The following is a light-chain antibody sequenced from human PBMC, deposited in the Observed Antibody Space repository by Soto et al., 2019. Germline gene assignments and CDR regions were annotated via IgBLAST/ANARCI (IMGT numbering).Light chain of an antibody. J-gene: IGLJ2*01. CDR2: YDS. CDR3: QVWDNNSEHVI. CDR1: NIGSKS. V-gene: IGLV3-21*04. Sequence: SYELTQPPSVSVAPGKTASITCGGNNIGSKSVHWYQHRPGQAPVLVIFYDSDRPSGIPERFSGSNSGNTATLTISRVEAGDEADYYCQVWDNNSEHVIFGGGTQLTVL.